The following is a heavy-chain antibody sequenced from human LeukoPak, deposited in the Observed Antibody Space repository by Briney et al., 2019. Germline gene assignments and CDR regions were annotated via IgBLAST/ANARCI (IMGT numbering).Heavy chain of an antibody. CDR2: MKEDGGEI. CDR3: ARDRGYSTFDY. Sequence: TGGSLRLSGAASGSPSSNYWMSWARQAPGKGLEWVANMKEDGGEINYVDSVKGRFTISRDNAKNSLFLQMNSLRVDDAAVYYCARDRGYSTFDYWGQGTLVTVSS. J-gene: IGHJ4*02. D-gene: IGHD4-23*01. CDR1: GSPSSNYW. V-gene: IGHV3-7*01.